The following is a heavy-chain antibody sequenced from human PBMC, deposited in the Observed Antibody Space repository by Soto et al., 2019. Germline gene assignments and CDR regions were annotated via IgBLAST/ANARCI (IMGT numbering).Heavy chain of an antibody. D-gene: IGHD6-6*01. CDR2: IYYSGST. Sequence: SETLSLTCTVSGGSISSYYWSWIRQPPGKGLEWIGYIYYSGSTNYNPSLKSRVTISVDTSKNQFSLKLSSVTAADTAVYYCARDAIAARPMTGGYWWFDPWGQGTLVTVSS. V-gene: IGHV4-59*01. J-gene: IGHJ5*02. CDR3: ARDAIAARPMTGGYWWFDP. CDR1: GGSISSYY.